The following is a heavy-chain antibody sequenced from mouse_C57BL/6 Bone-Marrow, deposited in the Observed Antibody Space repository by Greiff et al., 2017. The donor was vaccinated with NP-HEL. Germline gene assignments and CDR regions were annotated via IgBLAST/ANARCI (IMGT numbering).Heavy chain of an antibody. V-gene: IGHV1-7*01. CDR1: GYTFTSYW. D-gene: IGHD2-3*01. Sequence: QVQLQQSGAELAKPGASVKLSCKASGYTFTSYWMHWVKQRPGQGLEWIGYINPSSGYTKYNQKFKVKATLTADKSSSTAYMQLSSLTYEDSAVYYCASDGYFDYWGQGTTLTVSS. CDR2: INPSSGYT. J-gene: IGHJ2*01. CDR3: ASDGYFDY.